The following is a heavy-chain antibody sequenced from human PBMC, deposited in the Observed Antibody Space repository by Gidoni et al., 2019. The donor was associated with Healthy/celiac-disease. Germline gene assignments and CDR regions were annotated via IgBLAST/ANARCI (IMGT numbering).Heavy chain of an antibody. D-gene: IGHD3-3*01. CDR2: IYYSGST. J-gene: IGHJ6*03. Sequence: QLQLQESGPGLVKPSETLSLTCTVSGGSISSSSYYWGWIRQPPGKGLEWIGSIYYSGSTYYNPSLKSRVTISVDTSKNQFSLKLSSVTAADTAVYYCARHGRYDFWSGYYRTYYYYYMDVWGKGTTVTVSS. V-gene: IGHV4-39*01. CDR3: ARHGRYDFWSGYYRTYYYYYMDV. CDR1: GGSISSSSYY.